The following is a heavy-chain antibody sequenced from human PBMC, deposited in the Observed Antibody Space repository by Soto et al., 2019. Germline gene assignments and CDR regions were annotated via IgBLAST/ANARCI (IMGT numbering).Heavy chain of an antibody. CDR2: ISGSGGST. CDR3: AKGTYGMDV. V-gene: IGHV3-23*01. Sequence: GGSMGLSCAASGFTSSSYAMSWVRQAPGKGLEWVSAISGSGGSTYYAGSVKGRFTISRDNSKNTLYLQMNSLRAEDTAVYYCAKGTYGMDVWGQGTTVTVSS. CDR1: GFTSSSYA. J-gene: IGHJ6*02.